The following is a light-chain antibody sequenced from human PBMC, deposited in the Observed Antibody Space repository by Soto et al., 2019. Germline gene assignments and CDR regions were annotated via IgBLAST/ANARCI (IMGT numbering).Light chain of an antibody. CDR1: QSVSSN. CDR2: GAS. V-gene: IGKV3D-15*01. CDR3: QQYNNWPGT. Sequence: EIVMTQPPATLSVSPGERATLSCRASQSVSSNLAWYQQKPGQAPRLLIYGASIRATGIPARFSGSGSGTEFTLTISSLQSEDFAVYYCQQYNNWPGTFGLGTKVDIK. J-gene: IGKJ3*01.